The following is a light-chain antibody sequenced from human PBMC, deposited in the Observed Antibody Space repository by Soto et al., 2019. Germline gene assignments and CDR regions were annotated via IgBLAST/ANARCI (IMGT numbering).Light chain of an antibody. CDR1: SSDVGGYNY. CDR2: EVS. V-gene: IGLV2-14*01. J-gene: IGLJ1*01. Sequence: QSVLTQPASVSGSPGQSITISCTGTSSDVGGYNYVSWYQQHPGKAPNLMIFEVSDRPSGVSNRFSGSKSGNTASLTISGLQAEDEADYYCSSYTSTSTLYVFGTGTKV. CDR3: SSYTSTSTLYV.